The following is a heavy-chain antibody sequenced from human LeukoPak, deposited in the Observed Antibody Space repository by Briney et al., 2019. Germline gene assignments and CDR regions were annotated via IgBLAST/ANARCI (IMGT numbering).Heavy chain of an antibody. V-gene: IGHV1-46*01. Sequence: VASVXXXXXXSXXTSTTYDLDWVRQAPGQGREWXGFINPSSDATTYAEKFQGRGTITRDTYTSRVYMELKSLRYRDTAVYYCARGYRKTRFDYWGPGTLVTVSS. D-gene: IGHD2-2*02. CDR2: INPSSDAT. CDR1: XXTSTTYD. J-gene: IGHJ4*02. CDR3: ARGYRKTRFDY.